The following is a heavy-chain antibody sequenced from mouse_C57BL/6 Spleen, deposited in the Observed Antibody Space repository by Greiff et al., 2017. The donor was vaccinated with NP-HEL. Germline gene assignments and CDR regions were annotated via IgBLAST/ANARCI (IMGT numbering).Heavy chain of an antibody. CDR2: IDPEDGET. CDR3: ALYYYGSSYGVFDY. D-gene: IGHD1-1*01. Sequence: VQLTQSGAELVKPGASVKLSCTASGFNIKDYYMHWVKQRTEQGLEWIGRIDPEDGETKYAPNFQGKATITADTSSNTAYLQLSSLTSEDTAVYYCALYYYGSSYGVFDYWGQGTTLTVSS. CDR1: GFNIKDYY. J-gene: IGHJ2*01. V-gene: IGHV14-2*01.